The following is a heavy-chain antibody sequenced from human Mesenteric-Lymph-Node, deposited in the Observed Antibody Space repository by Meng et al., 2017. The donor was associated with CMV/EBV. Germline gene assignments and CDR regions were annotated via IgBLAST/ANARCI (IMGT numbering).Heavy chain of an antibody. CDR1: GFTFSSYA. Sequence: GGSLRLSCAASGFTFSSYAMSWVRQAPGKGLEWVSVIYSGGSSTYYADSVKGRFTISRDNAKNSLDLQMNSRRGEDTAVYYCAKIVGGYTQGFDYWGQGTLVTVSS. J-gene: IGHJ4*02. CDR3: AKIVGGYTQGFDY. CDR2: IYSGGSST. V-gene: IGHV3-23*03. D-gene: IGHD5-12*01.